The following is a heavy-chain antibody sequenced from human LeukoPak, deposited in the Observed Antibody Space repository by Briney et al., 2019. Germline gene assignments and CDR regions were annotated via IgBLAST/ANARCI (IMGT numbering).Heavy chain of an antibody. CDR1: GGSISSSNW. D-gene: IGHD6-19*01. CDR2: IYHSGST. V-gene: IGHV4-4*02. Sequence: SETLSLTCTVSGGSISSSNWWSWVRQPPGKGLEWIGEIYHSGSTNYNPSLKSRVTISVDKSKNQFSLKLSSVTAADTAVYYCARRSQWLVGGDYWGQGTLVTVSS. J-gene: IGHJ4*02. CDR3: ARRSQWLVGGDY.